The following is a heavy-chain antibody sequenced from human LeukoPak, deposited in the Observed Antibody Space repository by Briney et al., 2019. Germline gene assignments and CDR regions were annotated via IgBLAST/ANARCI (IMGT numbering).Heavy chain of an antibody. D-gene: IGHD4/OR15-4a*01. CDR1: GFTFTNYP. CDR2: ISYDVITK. CDR3: AREDYGASGSSLGNLDY. J-gene: IGHJ4*02. Sequence: AGGSLRLSCSASGFTFTNYPIHWVRQAPGKGLEWVAVISYDVITKYYAASVKGRFTLSRDNSKNILFLQMDSLRAEDTAVYFCAREDYGASGSSLGNLDYWGQGTLVTVSS. V-gene: IGHV3-30-3*01.